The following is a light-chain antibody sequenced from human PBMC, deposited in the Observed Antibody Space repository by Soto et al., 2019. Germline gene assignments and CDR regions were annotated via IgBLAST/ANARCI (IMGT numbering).Light chain of an antibody. CDR3: QQRSNWPPGLT. Sequence: EIVLTQSPATPFFCPGEKTTLSRRARRSVSSYLAWYQQKPGQAPRLLIYDASNRATGIPARFSGSGSGTDFTLTISSLEPEDFAVYYCQQRSNWPPGLTFGGGTKVDIK. CDR1: RSVSSY. CDR2: DAS. J-gene: IGKJ4*01. V-gene: IGKV3-11*01.